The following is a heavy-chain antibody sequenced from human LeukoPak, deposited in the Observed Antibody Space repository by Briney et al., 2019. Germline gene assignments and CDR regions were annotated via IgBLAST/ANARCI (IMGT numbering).Heavy chain of an antibody. CDR1: GGSLSGYY. V-gene: IGHV4-34*01. CDR2: INHSGST. Sequence: PSETLSLTCAVYGGSLSGYYWSWIRQPPGKGLEWIGEINHSGSTNYNPSLKSRVTISVDTSKNQFSLKLSSVTAADTAVYYCARGPTIFGVPEQNWFDPWGQGTLVTVSS. D-gene: IGHD3-3*01. CDR3: ARGPTIFGVPEQNWFDP. J-gene: IGHJ5*02.